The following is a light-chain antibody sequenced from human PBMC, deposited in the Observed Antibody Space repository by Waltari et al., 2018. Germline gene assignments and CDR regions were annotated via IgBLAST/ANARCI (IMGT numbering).Light chain of an antibody. V-gene: IGKV3-20*01. CDR1: QNINSNF. CDR2: SAS. Sequence: EIVLTQSPDTLSLSQGERATLSCRASQNINSNFLAWYQQIPGQAPRLLIYSASNRATGIPDRFSGIGSGTDFTLTISRLEPEDFAVYYCQQYGSSPETFGPGTKVDIK. CDR3: QQYGSSPET. J-gene: IGKJ3*01.